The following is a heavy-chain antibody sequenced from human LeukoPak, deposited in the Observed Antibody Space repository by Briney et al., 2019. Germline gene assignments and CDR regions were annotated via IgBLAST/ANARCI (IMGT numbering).Heavy chain of an antibody. Sequence: GGSLRLSCAASGFTFSSYEMNWVRQAPGKGLEWVSYISSSGSTIYYADSVKGRLTISRDNAKNSLYLQMNSLRAEDTAVYYCARDHSQYYYGSGSSYDYWGQGTLVTVSS. CDR3: ARDHSQYYYGSGSSYDY. V-gene: IGHV3-48*03. D-gene: IGHD3-10*01. CDR2: ISSSGSTI. CDR1: GFTFSSYE. J-gene: IGHJ4*02.